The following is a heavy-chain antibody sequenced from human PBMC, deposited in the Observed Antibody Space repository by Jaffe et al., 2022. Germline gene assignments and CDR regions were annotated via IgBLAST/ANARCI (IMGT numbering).Heavy chain of an antibody. CDR3: ARTGGHGYGDRYYYYYMDV. CDR2: IYHSGST. J-gene: IGHJ6*03. Sequence: QVQLQESGPGLVKPSGTLSLTCAVSGGSISSSNWWSWVRQPPGKGLEWIGEIYHSGSTNYNPSLKSRVTISVDKSKNQFSLKLSSVTAADTAVYYCARTGGHGYGDRYYYYYMDVWGKGTTVTVSS. D-gene: IGHD4-17*01. CDR1: GGSISSSNW. V-gene: IGHV4-4*02.